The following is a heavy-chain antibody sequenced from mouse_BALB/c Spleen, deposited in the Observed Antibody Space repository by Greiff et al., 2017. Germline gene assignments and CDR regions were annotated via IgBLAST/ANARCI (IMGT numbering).Heavy chain of an antibody. CDR3: ARGSSSWFAY. D-gene: IGHD1-1*01. J-gene: IGHJ3*01. CDR2: IDTSDSYT. V-gene: IGHV1-69*01. CDR1: GYTFTDYW. Sequence: VKLQQPGAELVMPGASVKMSCKASGYTFTDYWMHWVKQRPGQGLEWIGAIDTSDSYTSYNQKFKGKATLTVDESSSTAYMQLSSLTSEDSAVYYCARGSSSWFAYWGQGTLVTVSA.